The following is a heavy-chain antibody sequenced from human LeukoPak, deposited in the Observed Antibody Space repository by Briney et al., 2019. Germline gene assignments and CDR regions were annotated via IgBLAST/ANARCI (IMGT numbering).Heavy chain of an antibody. CDR3: ARDSMAGTGPSYFDY. CDR1: GFTFSSYA. D-gene: IGHD6-19*01. CDR2: ISYGGSNK. J-gene: IGHJ4*02. V-gene: IGHV3-30-3*01. Sequence: GGSLRLSCAASGFTFSSYAMHWVRQAPGKGLEWVAVISYGGSNKYYADSVKGRFTISRDNSKNTLYLQMNSLRAEDTAVYYCARDSMAGTGPSYFDYWGQGTLVTVSS.